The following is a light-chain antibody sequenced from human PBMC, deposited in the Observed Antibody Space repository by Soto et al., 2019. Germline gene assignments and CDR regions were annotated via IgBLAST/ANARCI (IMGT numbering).Light chain of an antibody. CDR2: EYD. CDR3: QSYDGSNGV. Sequence: LTQPHSVSESPGKTVTISCTGSSGSIASNYVQWYQQRPGSAPTTIIYEYDHRPSGVPDRFSGSIDSSSNSASLTISGLKTEDEADYYCQSYDGSNGVFGGGTKLTVL. V-gene: IGLV6-57*02. CDR1: SGSIASNY. J-gene: IGLJ3*02.